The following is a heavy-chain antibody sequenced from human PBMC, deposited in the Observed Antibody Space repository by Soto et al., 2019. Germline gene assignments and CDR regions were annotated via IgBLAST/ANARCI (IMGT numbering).Heavy chain of an antibody. CDR2: ISSRGDVT. J-gene: IGHJ4*02. CDR1: GFNFNNYA. Sequence: EVPLLESGGGMAQPGGSLRLSCAGSGFNFNNYAMSWVRQAPGKGLEWVSTISSRGDVTYYADAVKGRFTISRDNSKNTLFLQMNSLRAEDAALYYCVKDMTMVRGVLAYFFDYWGQGTLVTVSS. V-gene: IGHV3-23*01. CDR3: VKDMTMVRGVLAYFFDY. D-gene: IGHD3-10*01.